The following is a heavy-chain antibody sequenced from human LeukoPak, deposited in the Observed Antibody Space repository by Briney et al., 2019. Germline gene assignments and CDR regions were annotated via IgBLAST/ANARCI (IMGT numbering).Heavy chain of an antibody. V-gene: IGHV4-38-2*02. J-gene: IGHJ4*02. CDR2: IYYSGST. CDR1: GYSISSGYY. CDR3: ARVPGPFDLHFDY. Sequence: PSETLSLTCTVSGYSISSGYYWGWIRQPPGKGLEWIGYIYYSGSTYYNPSLKSRVTISVDTSKNQFSLKLSSVTAADTAVYYCARVPGPFDLHFDYWGQGTLVTVSS.